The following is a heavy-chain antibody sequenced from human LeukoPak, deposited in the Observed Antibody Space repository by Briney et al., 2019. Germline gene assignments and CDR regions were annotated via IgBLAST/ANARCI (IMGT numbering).Heavy chain of an antibody. CDR1: GFTFSNAW. CDR2: IKQDGSEK. Sequence: GGSLRLSCAASGFTFSNAWMSWVRQAPGKGLEWVANIKQDGSEKYYVDSVKGRFTISRDNAKNSLYLQMNSLRAEDTAVYYCARIPTTVTTGPIDYWGQGTLVTVSS. V-gene: IGHV3-7*01. J-gene: IGHJ4*02. CDR3: ARIPTTVTTGPIDY. D-gene: IGHD4-17*01.